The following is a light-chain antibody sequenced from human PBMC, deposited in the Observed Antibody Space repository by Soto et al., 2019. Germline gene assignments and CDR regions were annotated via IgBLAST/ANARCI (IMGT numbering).Light chain of an antibody. V-gene: IGKV3-15*01. CDR1: QSVSSN. CDR3: QQRSNWPIT. J-gene: IGKJ5*01. Sequence: EIVMTQSASTLSVSTGERATLSCRASQSVSSNLAWYQQKPGQAPRLLIYGASTRATGIPARFSGSGSGTEFTLTISSLQSEDFAVYYCQQRSNWPITFGQGTRLEI. CDR2: GAS.